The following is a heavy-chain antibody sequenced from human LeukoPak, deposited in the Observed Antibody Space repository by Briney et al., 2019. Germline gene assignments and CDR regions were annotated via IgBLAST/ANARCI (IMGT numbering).Heavy chain of an antibody. CDR1: GFTFSSYA. Sequence: GGSLRLSCAASGFTFSSYAMSWVRQAPGKGLEWVSAIGGSGGSTYYADSVKGRFTISRDNSKNTLYLQMNSLRAEDTAVYYCAKAIFGVVITPYYFDYWGQGTLVTVSS. J-gene: IGHJ4*02. CDR2: IGGSGGST. D-gene: IGHD3-3*01. CDR3: AKAIFGVVITPYYFDY. V-gene: IGHV3-23*01.